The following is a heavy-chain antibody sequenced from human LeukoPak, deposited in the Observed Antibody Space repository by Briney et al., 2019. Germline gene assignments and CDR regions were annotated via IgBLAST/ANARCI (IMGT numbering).Heavy chain of an antibody. D-gene: IGHD1-26*01. CDR2: INPSGGST. J-gene: IGHJ4*02. CDR1: GYTFTSYY. V-gene: IGHV1-46*01. Sequence: ASVKVSCKASGYTFTSYYMHWVRQAPGQGLEWMGIINPSGGSTSYAQKFQGRVTMTRDTSTSTVYMELSSLRSEDTAVYYRARDLGPTSGSYGDPDYWGQGTLVTVSS. CDR3: ARDLGPTSGSYGDPDY.